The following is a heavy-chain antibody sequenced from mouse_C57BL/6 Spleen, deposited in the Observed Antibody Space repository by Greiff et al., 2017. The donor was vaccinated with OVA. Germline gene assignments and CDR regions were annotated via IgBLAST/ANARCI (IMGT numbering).Heavy chain of an antibody. CDR1: GFSLTSYG. CDR2: IWSGGST. D-gene: IGHD2-2*01. Sequence: VMLVESGPGLVQPSQSLSITCTVSGFSLTSYGVHWVRQSPGKGLEWLGVIWSGGSTDYNAAFISRLSISKDNSKSQVFFKMNSLQADDTAIYYCARNGYDGGLHYFDYWGQGTTLTVSS. V-gene: IGHV2-2*01. CDR3: ARNGYDGGLHYFDY. J-gene: IGHJ2*01.